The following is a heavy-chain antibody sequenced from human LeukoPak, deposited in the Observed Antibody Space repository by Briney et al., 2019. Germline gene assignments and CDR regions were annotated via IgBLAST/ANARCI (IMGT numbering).Heavy chain of an antibody. V-gene: IGHV3-48*01. Sequence: GGSLRLSCAASGFTFSSYSMNWDRQAPGKGLEWVSYISSSSSTIYYADSVKGRFTISRDNAKNSLYLQMNSLRAEDTAVYYCARRTTVAGDYWGQGTLVTVSS. CDR3: ARRTTVAGDY. CDR2: ISSSSSTI. CDR1: GFTFSSYS. D-gene: IGHD4-23*01. J-gene: IGHJ4*02.